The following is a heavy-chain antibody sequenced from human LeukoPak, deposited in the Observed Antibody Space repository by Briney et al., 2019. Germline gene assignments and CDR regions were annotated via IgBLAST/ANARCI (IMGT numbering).Heavy chain of an antibody. V-gene: IGHV3-7*01. J-gene: IGHJ6*02. Sequence: GGSLRLSCAASGSTFSDSWMSWVRQAPGKGLEWVANMNQDGSAKGYVDSVKGRFTISRDNARNSLYLQMSSLRPEDTAVYYCATYTHWVAGDVWARGPLSPSP. CDR2: MNQDGSAK. D-gene: IGHD3-16*01. CDR1: GSTFSDSW. CDR3: ATYTHWVAGDV.